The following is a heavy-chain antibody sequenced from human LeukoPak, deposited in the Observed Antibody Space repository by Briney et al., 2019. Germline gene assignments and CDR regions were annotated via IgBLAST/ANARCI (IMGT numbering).Heavy chain of an antibody. D-gene: IGHD2-2*02. V-gene: IGHV4-4*02. CDR1: GGSISSSNW. Sequence: SETLSLTCAVSGGSISSSNWWSWVRQPPGKGLEWIGEIYHSGSTNYNPSLKSRVTISVDTSKNQFSLKLSSVTAADTAVYYCARESVQPPINWFDPWGQGTLVTVSS. J-gene: IGHJ5*02. CDR3: ARESVQPPINWFDP. CDR2: IYHSGST.